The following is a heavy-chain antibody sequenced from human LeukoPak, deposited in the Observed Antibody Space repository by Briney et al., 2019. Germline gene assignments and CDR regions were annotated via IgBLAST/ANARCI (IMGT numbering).Heavy chain of an antibody. D-gene: IGHD6-19*01. V-gene: IGHV6-1*01. J-gene: IGHJ4*02. CDR3: AREGVIAVAGTALFGY. CDR2: TYYRSKWYN. Sequence: SQTPSLTCAISGDSVSSNSAAWNWIRQSPSRGLEWLGRTYYRSKWYNDYAVSVKSRITINPDTSKNQFSLQLNSVTPEDTAVYYCAREGVIAVAGTALFGYWGQGTLVTVSS. CDR1: GDSVSSNSAA.